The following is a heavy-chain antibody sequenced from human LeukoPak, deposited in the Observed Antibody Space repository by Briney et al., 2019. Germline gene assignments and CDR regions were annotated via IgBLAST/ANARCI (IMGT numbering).Heavy chain of an antibody. D-gene: IGHD5-18*01. Sequence: PGGSLRLSCAASGFTFSSYAMHWVRQAPGKGLEWVAVISYDGSNKYYADSVKGRFTISRDNSKNTLYLQMNSLRAEDTAVYYCARPSIDDTAMDDHHAFDIWGQGTMVTVSS. CDR2: ISYDGSNK. V-gene: IGHV3-30-3*01. CDR3: ARPSIDDTAMDDHHAFDI. CDR1: GFTFSSYA. J-gene: IGHJ3*02.